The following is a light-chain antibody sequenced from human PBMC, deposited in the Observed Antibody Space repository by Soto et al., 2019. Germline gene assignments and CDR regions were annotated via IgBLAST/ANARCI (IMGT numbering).Light chain of an antibody. J-gene: IGLJ1*01. Sequence: QSALTQPASVSGSPGQSITISCTGTSSDVGGYNYVSWYQQHPGNAPKLMIYDVSNRPSGVSNRFPGSTSGNTASLTISGLQAEDEDDYYSSSYTRSSTHVFVTGTKVTVL. CDR3: SSYTRSSTHV. CDR2: DVS. V-gene: IGLV2-14*01. CDR1: SSDVGGYNY.